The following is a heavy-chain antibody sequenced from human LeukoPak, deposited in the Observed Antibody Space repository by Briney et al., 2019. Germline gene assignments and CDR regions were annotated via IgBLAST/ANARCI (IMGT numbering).Heavy chain of an antibody. CDR3: ARYRVKVMTAMAYYFDY. CDR2: MNPNSGNT. Sequence: ASVKVSCKASGYTFTNYDINWVRQAPGQGLEWMGWMNPNSGNTGYTQKFQGRITMTWNTSITTAYMELSSLRSEDTAVYYCARYRVKVMTAMAYYFDYWGQGTLVTVSS. D-gene: IGHD2-21*02. V-gene: IGHV1-8*01. J-gene: IGHJ4*02. CDR1: GYTFTNYD.